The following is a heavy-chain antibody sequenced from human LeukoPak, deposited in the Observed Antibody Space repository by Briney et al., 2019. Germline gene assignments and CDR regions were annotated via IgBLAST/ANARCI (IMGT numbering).Heavy chain of an antibody. V-gene: IGHV3-53*01. Sequence: GGSLSLSCAVSGLIVRCKYMSWVRQAPGKGLEWVSVISSGGSTYYAASVEGRFTISRDNSKNTVYLQMNSLRVEDTAVYYCARAGPIDYWGQRTLVTVSS. J-gene: IGHJ4*02. CDR3: ARAGPIDY. CDR1: GLIVRCKY. CDR2: ISSGGST.